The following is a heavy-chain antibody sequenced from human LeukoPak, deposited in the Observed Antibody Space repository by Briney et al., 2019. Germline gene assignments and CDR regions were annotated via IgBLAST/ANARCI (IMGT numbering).Heavy chain of an antibody. CDR2: ISGSGGST. CDR1: GFTFSSYA. V-gene: IGHV3-23*01. D-gene: IGHD1-1*01. Sequence: GGSLRLSCAASGFTFSSYAMSWVRQAPGKGLEWVSAISGSGGSTYYADSVKGRFSISRDNSKNALYLQMNSLRAEDTAVYYCAGTWPRDYYGMDVWGQGTTVTVS. J-gene: IGHJ6*02. CDR3: AGTWPRDYYGMDV.